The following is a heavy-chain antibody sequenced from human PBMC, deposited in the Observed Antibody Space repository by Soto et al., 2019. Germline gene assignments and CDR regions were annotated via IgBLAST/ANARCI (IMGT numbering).Heavy chain of an antibody. CDR1: GGTFSSYA. CDR3: ARLAHSSGWYSDY. V-gene: IGHV1-69*12. D-gene: IGHD6-19*01. Sequence: QVQLVQSGAEVKKPGSSVKVSCQASGGTFSSYAISWVRQAPGQGLEWMGGIIPIFGTANYAQKFQGRVTIPADESTSTAYMELSSLRSEDTAVYYCARLAHSSGWYSDYWGQGTLVTVSS. J-gene: IGHJ4*02. CDR2: IIPIFGTA.